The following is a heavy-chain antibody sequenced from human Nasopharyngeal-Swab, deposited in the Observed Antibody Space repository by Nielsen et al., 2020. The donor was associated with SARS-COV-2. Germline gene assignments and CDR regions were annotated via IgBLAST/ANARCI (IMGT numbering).Heavy chain of an antibody. CDR2: ISAYNGDT. J-gene: IGHJ5*02. D-gene: IGHD3-3*02. CDR1: GYTFTSYG. CDR3: ARDGTHVGAFLNWLDP. Sequence: ASVKVSCKASGYTFTSYGISWVRQAPGQGLVWMGWISAYNGDTNYAQKVQGRVTMTTDTSTGTAYMELRSLRSDDTAVYYCARDGTHVGAFLNWLDPWGQGTLVTVSS. V-gene: IGHV1-18*01.